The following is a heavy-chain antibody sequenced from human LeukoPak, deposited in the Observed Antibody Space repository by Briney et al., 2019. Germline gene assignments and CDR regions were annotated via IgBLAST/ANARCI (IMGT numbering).Heavy chain of an antibody. CDR2: IYYSGRT. D-gene: IGHD4-17*01. CDR1: DGSISSSSYY. V-gene: IGHV4-39*01. CDR3: ARHYLTVTTHSFDY. J-gene: IGHJ4*02. Sequence: SETLSLTCTVSDGSISSSSYYWGWIRQPPGKGLELIGSIYYSGRTYYNPSLKSRVTISVDTSKNQFSLKLSSVTAADTAVYYCARHYLTVTTHSFDYWGQGTLVTVSS.